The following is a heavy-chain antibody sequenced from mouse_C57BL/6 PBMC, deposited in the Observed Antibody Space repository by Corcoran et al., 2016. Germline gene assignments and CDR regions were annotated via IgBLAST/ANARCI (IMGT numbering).Heavy chain of an antibody. Sequence: QIRLVQSGPELKKPGETVKISCKASGYTFTTYGMSWVKQAPGKGLKWMGWINTYSGVPTYADDFKGRFAFSLETSASTAYLQINNLKNEDTATYFCARHPYFDYWGQGTTLTVSS. CDR1: GYTFTTYG. CDR2: INTYSGVP. CDR3: ARHPYFDY. J-gene: IGHJ2*01. V-gene: IGHV9-3*01.